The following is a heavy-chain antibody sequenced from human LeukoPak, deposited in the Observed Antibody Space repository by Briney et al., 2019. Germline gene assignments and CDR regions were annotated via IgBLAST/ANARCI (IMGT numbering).Heavy chain of an antibody. J-gene: IGHJ4*02. CDR2: IYISGTT. D-gene: IGHD3-9*01. CDR3: ARDEARTGYIHY. Sequence: TSETLSLTCTVSGGSISSYYWSWVRQTAGKGLEWIGRIYISGTTNYNPSLKSRATMSLDTSKNQLSLRLTSVTAADTAVYYCARDEARTGYIHYWGQGTLITVSS. CDR1: GGSISSYY. V-gene: IGHV4-4*07.